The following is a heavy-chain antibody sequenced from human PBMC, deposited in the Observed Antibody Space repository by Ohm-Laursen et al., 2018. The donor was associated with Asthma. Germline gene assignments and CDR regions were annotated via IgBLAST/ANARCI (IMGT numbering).Heavy chain of an antibody. J-gene: IGHJ5*02. CDR3: ARGAVSRTTPNWFDP. Sequence: SETLSLTCAVSGGSINNFYWHWIRQPPGKGLEWIGYIHDSGNTQYNPSLKSRVTISLDTSKRQFSLSLNSASAADTAVYYCARGAVSRTTPNWFDPWGQGTLVTVSS. D-gene: IGHD2/OR15-2a*01. V-gene: IGHV4-59*01. CDR1: GGSINNFY. CDR2: IHDSGNT.